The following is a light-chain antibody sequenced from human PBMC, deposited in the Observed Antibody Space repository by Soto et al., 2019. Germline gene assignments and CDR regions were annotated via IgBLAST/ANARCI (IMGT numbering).Light chain of an antibody. CDR3: QQTYSTIHS. V-gene: IGKV1-39*01. Sequence: DIQMTQSPSSLSASIGDTITISCRASQNIERYLNWYQHKQGKAPQLLMFAAANLDSGVPSRFRGSGSGTDFTLTISSLQPEAFATYYCQQTYSTIHSFGQGTKVDIK. CDR2: AAA. J-gene: IGKJ2*01. CDR1: QNIERY.